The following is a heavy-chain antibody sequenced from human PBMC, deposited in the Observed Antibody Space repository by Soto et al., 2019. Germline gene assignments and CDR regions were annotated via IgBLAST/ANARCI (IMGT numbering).Heavy chain of an antibody. V-gene: IGHV3-23*01. CDR3: AKDTHRDWSGYPRGSYYYYGMDV. Sequence: GSLRISCEASGFKFSSYAMSWVRQAPGKGLEWVSAISGSGGSTYYADSVKGRFTISRDNSKNTLYLQMNSLRAEDTAVYYCAKDTHRDWSGYPRGSYYYYGMDVWGQGTTVTVSS. CDR2: ISGSGGST. J-gene: IGHJ6*02. D-gene: IGHD3-3*01. CDR1: GFKFSSYA.